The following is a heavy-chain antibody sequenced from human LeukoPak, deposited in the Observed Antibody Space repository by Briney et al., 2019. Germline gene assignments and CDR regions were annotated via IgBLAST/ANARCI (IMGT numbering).Heavy chain of an antibody. Sequence: SETLSLTCTVSGGSISSSSYYWGWIRQPPGKGLEWIGSVYYSGSTYYNPSLKSRVTISLDTSKNQVSLKLSSVTAADTAVYYCARGQGDGYNHYYYYMDVWGKGTTVTISS. V-gene: IGHV4-39*07. CDR1: GGSISSSSYY. D-gene: IGHD5-24*01. CDR3: ARGQGDGYNHYYYYMDV. CDR2: VYYSGST. J-gene: IGHJ6*03.